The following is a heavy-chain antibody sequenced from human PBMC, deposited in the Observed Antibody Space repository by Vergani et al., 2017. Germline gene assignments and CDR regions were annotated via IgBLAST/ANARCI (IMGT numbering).Heavy chain of an antibody. CDR3: ARVHRSFYITRVRGVMGWFDP. CDR1: GFTFSDYY. V-gene: IGHV3-11*04. J-gene: IGHJ5*02. CDR2: ISSSGSTI. Sequence: QVQLVESGGGLVKPGGSLRLSCAASGFTFSDYYMSWIRQAPGKGLEWVSYISSSGSTIYYADSVKGRFTISRDNAKNSLYLQMNSLRAEDTAVYYCARVHRSFYITRVRGVMGWFDPWGQGTLVTVSS. D-gene: IGHD3-10*01.